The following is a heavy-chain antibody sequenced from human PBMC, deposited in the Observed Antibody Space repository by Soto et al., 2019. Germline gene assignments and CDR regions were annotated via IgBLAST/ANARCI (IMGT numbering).Heavy chain of an antibody. D-gene: IGHD3-3*01. V-gene: IGHV3-11*01. CDR3: ARDLFGRETYYDFWSGYSYDY. CDR2: ISSSGSTI. J-gene: IGHJ4*02. CDR1: GFTFSDYY. Sequence: GGSLRLSCAASGFTFSDYYMSWIRQAPGKGLEWVSYISSSGSTIYYADSVKGRFTISRDNAKNSLYLQMNSLRAEDTAVYYCARDLFGRETYYDFWSGYSYDYWGQGTLVTVSS.